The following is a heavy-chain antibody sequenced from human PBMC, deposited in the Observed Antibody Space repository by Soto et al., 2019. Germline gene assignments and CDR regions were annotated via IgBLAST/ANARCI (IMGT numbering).Heavy chain of an antibody. J-gene: IGHJ6*02. CDR2: INHSGTS. CDR1: GGSFSGFS. D-gene: IGHD1-1*01. V-gene: IGHV4-34*01. Sequence: SETLSLTCAVYGGSFSGFSWNWIRQPPGKGLEWIGEINHSGTSNYNPSLKSRVTMLPDTSKNHFSLKLTSVTAADTAVYYCASVAESGTPLRGPYYYYGMDVWGQGTTVPVSS. CDR3: ASVAESGTPLRGPYYYYGMDV.